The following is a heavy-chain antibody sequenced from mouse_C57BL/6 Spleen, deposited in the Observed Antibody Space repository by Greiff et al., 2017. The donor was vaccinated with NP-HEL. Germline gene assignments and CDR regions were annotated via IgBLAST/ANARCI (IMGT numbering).Heavy chain of an antibody. V-gene: IGHV1-81*01. D-gene: IGHD1-1*01. CDR1: GYTFTSYG. CDR2: IYPRSGNT. Sequence: VQVVESGAELARPGASVKLSCKASGYTFTSYGISWVKQRTGQGLEWIGEIYPRSGNTYYNEKFKGKATLTADKSSSTAYMELRSLTSEDSAVYFCARGDFTTVPGDYWGQGTTLTVSS. CDR3: ARGDFTTVPGDY. J-gene: IGHJ2*01.